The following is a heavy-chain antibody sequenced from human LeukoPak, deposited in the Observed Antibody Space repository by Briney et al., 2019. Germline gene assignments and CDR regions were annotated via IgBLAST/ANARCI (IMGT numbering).Heavy chain of an antibody. D-gene: IGHD2-21*02. CDR3: ARGQGVVVTEQFGY. Sequence: GGSLRLSCAASGFTFSSYGMHWVRQAPGKGLEWVAVIWYDGSNKYYADSVKGRFTISRDNSKNTLYLQMNSLRAEDTAVYYCARGQGVVVTEQFGYWGQGTLVTVSS. J-gene: IGHJ4*02. CDR1: GFTFSSYG. V-gene: IGHV3-33*01. CDR2: IWYDGSNK.